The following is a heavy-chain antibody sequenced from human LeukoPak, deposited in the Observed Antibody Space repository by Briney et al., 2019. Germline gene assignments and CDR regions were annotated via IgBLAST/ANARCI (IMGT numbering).Heavy chain of an antibody. Sequence: PGGSLRLSCAASGFTFSSYAMSWVRQAPGKGLQWVSGISGSGGSTYYADSVKGRFTISRDNSKNTLYVRMNSLRAEDTAVYYCAKSRGSGLFDYWGQGTLVTVAS. J-gene: IGHJ4*02. CDR2: ISGSGGST. V-gene: IGHV3-23*01. D-gene: IGHD3-10*01. CDR3: AKSRGSGLFDY. CDR1: GFTFSSYA.